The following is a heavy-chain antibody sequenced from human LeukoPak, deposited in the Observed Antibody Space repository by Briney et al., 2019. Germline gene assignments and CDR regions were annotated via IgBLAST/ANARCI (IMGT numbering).Heavy chain of an antibody. V-gene: IGHV5-51*01. CDR1: GCPFSSYW. J-gene: IGHJ4*02. Sequence: GESLRIYCKGFGCPFSSYWIGWVRQMPGKGLEWIGIIYPGDSDTRYSPSLQGQVTISVDTSIGTAYLQWSSLKASDTAIYYCARQNDFRLDYWGQGTLVTVSS. D-gene: IGHD3-3*01. CDR2: IYPGDSDT. CDR3: ARQNDFRLDY.